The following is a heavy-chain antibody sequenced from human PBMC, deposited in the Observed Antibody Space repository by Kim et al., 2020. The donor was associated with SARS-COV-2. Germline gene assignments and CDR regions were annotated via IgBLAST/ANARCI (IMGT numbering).Heavy chain of an antibody. D-gene: IGHD3-3*01. V-gene: IGHV3-48*03. CDR1: GFTFSSYE. CDR2: ISSSGSTI. CDR3: ATESITIFGVVIPFDY. Sequence: GESLRLSCAASGFTFSSYEMNWVRQAPGKGLEWVSYISSSGSTIYYADSVKGRFTISRDNAKNSLYLQMNSLRAEDTAVYYCATESITIFGVVIPFDYWGQGTLVTVSS. J-gene: IGHJ4*02.